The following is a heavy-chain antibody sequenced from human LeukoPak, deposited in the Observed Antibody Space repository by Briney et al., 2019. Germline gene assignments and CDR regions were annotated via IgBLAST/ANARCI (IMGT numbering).Heavy chain of an antibody. V-gene: IGHV4-59*12. D-gene: IGHD3-3*01. J-gene: IGHJ5*02. Sequence: PSETLSLTCTVSGGSISSYYWSWIRQPPGKGLEWIGYIYYSGSTNYNPSLKSRVTISVDRSKNQFSLKLSSVTAADTAVYYCARGVENYDFWSGYRDSNWFDPWGQGTLVTVSS. CDR3: ARGVENYDFWSGYRDSNWFDP. CDR2: IYYSGST. CDR1: GGSISSYY.